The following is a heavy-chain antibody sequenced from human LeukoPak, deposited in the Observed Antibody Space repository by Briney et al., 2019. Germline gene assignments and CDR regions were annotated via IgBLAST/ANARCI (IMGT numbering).Heavy chain of an antibody. CDR2: ISAYNANT. D-gene: IGHD5-18*01. V-gene: IGHV1-18*01. Sequence: SVKVSCKASGYTFSSYGISWVRQAPGQGLEWMGWISAYNANTNYARKLQGRVIMTTDTSTSTAYMELRSLRSDDTALYYCARYNSGYDDYWGQGTLVTVSS. CDR1: GYTFSSYG. CDR3: ARYNSGYDDY. J-gene: IGHJ4*02.